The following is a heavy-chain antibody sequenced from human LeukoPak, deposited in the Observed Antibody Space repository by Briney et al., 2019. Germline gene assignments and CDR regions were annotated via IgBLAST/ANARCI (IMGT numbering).Heavy chain of an antibody. V-gene: IGHV7-4-1*02. CDR1: GYTFTTYA. CDR3: ARVNVDSAMGIYYYYGMDV. CDR2: INTNTGNP. Sequence: ASVKVSCKASGYTFTTYAVNWVRQAPGQGLEWMEWINTNTGNPTYGQGFTGRFVFSLDTSVSTAYLQISSLKAEDTAVYYCARVNVDSAMGIYYYYGMDVWGQGTTVTVSS. D-gene: IGHD5-18*01. J-gene: IGHJ6*02.